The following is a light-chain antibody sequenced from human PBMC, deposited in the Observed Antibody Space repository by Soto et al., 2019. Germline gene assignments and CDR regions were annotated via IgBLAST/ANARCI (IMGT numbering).Light chain of an antibody. CDR1: QSISSW. CDR3: QQYNSYSFT. CDR2: DAS. Sequence: DIQMTQSPSTLSASVGDRVTITCRASQSISSWLAWYQQKQGKAPKLLIYDASSLESGVPSRFSGSGSATEFTLTISSLQPDDFATYYCQQYNSYSFTFGQGTKLEIK. J-gene: IGKJ2*01. V-gene: IGKV1-5*01.